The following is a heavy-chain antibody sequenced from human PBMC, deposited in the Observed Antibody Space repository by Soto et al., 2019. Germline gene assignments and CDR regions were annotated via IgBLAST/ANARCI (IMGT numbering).Heavy chain of an antibody. CDR2: ISGSGGST. J-gene: IGHJ6*03. CDR1: GFTVSSYA. D-gene: IGHD5-12*01. CDR3: AKYSGYDLDYYYYMDI. Sequence: EGSLRLSCAASGFTVSSYAMSWVRQAPGKGLEWVSAISGSGGSTYYADSVKGRFTISRDNSKNTLYLQMNSLRAEDTAVYYCAKYSGYDLDYYYYMDIWGKGPTVTVPS. V-gene: IGHV3-23*01.